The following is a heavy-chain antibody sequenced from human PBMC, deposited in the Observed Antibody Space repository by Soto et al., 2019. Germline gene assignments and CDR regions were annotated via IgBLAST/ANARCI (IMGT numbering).Heavy chain of an antibody. CDR1: GFSFRSYE. J-gene: IGHJ4*02. CDR3: ARSGAVAGNDY. CDR2: ISSSDNTI. Sequence: GGSLRLSCAASGFSFRSYEMNWVRQAPGKGLEWISYISSSDNTIYYAGSVKGRFTISRDNAKNSLFLQMNSLRAGDSAVYYCARSGAVAGNDYWGPGPLATVS. V-gene: IGHV3-48*03. D-gene: IGHD6-19*01.